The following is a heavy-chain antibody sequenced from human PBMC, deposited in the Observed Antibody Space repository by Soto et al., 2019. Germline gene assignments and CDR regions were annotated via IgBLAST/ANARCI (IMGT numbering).Heavy chain of an antibody. CDR3: AREGRGKKAGYNGLVSLGY. D-gene: IGHD2-2*02. CDR2: IIPIFNST. CDR1: GSRFSNYV. V-gene: IGHV1-69*06. J-gene: IGHJ4*02. Sequence: SVKVSCKVSGSRFSNYVISWVRRAPGHGLEWLGRIIPIFNSTKYAQNFQGRVTITADKSTSTASLELSSLRSDDTAVYYCAREGRGKKAGYNGLVSLGYWGQGTLVTVSS.